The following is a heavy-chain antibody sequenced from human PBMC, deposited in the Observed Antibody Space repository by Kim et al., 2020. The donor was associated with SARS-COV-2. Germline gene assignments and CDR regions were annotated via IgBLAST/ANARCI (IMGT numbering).Heavy chain of an antibody. V-gene: IGHV3-33*01. J-gene: IGHJ4*02. CDR1: GFTFSSYG. D-gene: IGHD3-16*01. CDR2: IWYDGSNK. Sequence: GGSLRLSCAASGFTFSSYGMHWVRQAPGKGLEWVAVIWYDGSNKYYADSVKGRFTISRDNSKNTLYLQMNSLRAEDTAVYYCARENPAEGDDYWGQGTLVTVSS. CDR3: ARENPAEGDDY.